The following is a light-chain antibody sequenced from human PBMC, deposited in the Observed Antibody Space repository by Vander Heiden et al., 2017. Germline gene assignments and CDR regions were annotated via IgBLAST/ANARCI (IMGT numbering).Light chain of an antibody. Sequence: QSALTQPASVSGSPGQSITISCSGASSDVGFYNYVSWYQRHPGKASKLMIYDVTNRPSGVSDRFSGSKSGNTASLTISGLQAEDAADYYCSSYSTTGTLVFGTGTEVTVL. CDR3: SSYSTTGTLV. V-gene: IGLV2-14*03. CDR1: SSDVGFYNY. CDR2: DVT. J-gene: IGLJ1*01.